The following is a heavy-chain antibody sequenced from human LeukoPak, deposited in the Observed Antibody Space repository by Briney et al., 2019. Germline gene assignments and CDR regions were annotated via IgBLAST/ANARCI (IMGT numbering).Heavy chain of an antibody. D-gene: IGHD3/OR15-3a*01. V-gene: IGHV3-21*01. Sequence: PGGCLRLSCAASGFTFSSYSMKWVRQAPGKGLEWVSSISSSSSYIYYADSGKGRFTISRDNAKNSLYLQMNSLRAEDTAVYYCARVEGLGWFYPWGQGTLVTVSS. CDR1: GFTFSSYS. CDR2: ISSSSSYI. J-gene: IGHJ5*02. CDR3: ARVEGLGWFYP.